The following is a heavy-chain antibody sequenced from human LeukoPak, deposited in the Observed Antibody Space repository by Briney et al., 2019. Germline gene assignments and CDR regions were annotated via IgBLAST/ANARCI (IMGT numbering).Heavy chain of an antibody. D-gene: IGHD5-12*01. CDR2: IIPILGIA. Sequence: SVKVSCKASGGTFSSYAISWVRQAPGQGLEWMGRIIPILGIANYAQKFQGRVTITADKSTSTAYMEPSSLRSEDTAVYYCAIRGYSGYDPLGVDYWGQGTLVTVSS. CDR1: GGTFSSYA. J-gene: IGHJ4*02. CDR3: AIRGYSGYDPLGVDY. V-gene: IGHV1-69*04.